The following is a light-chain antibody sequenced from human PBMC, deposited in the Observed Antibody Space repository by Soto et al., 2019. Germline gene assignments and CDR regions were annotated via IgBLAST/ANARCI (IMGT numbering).Light chain of an antibody. V-gene: IGLV2-14*01. CDR2: EVI. CDR1: SSAVGAYNS. J-gene: IGLJ3*02. Sequence: QSVLTQPASVSGSPGQSITISCTGSSSAVGAYNSVSWYQQHPGKAPKLIIYEVINRPSGVSNRFSGSKSGDTASLTISGLQAEDEAEYYCQQYDNWPRTFGQGTK. CDR3: QQYDNWPRT.